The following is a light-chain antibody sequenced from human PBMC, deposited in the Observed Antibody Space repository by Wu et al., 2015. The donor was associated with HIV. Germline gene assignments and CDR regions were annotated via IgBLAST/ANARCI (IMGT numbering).Light chain of an antibody. V-gene: IGKV3-11*01. J-gene: IGKJ2*01. Sequence: EIVLTQSPATLSLSPGERATLSCRASQSVSSYLAWYQHKPGQAPRLLISDASNRATGIPVRFSGSGSGTDFTLTIINIEPEDSAGYYCQQRANWPPYTFGQGTKVEIK. CDR2: DAS. CDR3: QQRANWPPYT. CDR1: QSVSSY.